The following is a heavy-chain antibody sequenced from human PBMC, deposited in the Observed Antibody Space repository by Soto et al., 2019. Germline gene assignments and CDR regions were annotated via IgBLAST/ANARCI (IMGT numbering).Heavy chain of an antibody. CDR3: ASSHYLNYYDSSGPQAFDI. Sequence: SETLSLTCTFSGGSISSGGYYLSWIRQHPGKGLEWIGYIYYSGSTYYNPSLKSRVTISVDTSKNQFSLKLSSVTAADTAVYYCASSHYLNYYDSSGPQAFDIWGQGTMVTVSS. CDR1: GGSISSGGYY. D-gene: IGHD3-22*01. V-gene: IGHV4-31*03. J-gene: IGHJ3*02. CDR2: IYYSGST.